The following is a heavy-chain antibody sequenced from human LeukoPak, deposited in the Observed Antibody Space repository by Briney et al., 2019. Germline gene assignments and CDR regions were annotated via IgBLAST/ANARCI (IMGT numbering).Heavy chain of an antibody. J-gene: IGHJ4*02. CDR3: ARDLSGYGSGSYPFDY. D-gene: IGHD3-10*01. Sequence: KTSETLSLTCTVSGGSISSYYWSWIPQPAGKGLEWIGRIYTSGSTNYNPSLKSRVTMSVDTSKNQFSLKLSSVTAADTAMYYCARDLSGYGSGSYPFDYWGQGTLVTVSS. CDR2: IYTSGST. V-gene: IGHV4-4*07. CDR1: GGSISSYY.